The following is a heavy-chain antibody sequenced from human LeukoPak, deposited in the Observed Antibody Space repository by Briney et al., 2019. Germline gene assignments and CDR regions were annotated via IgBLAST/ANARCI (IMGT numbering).Heavy chain of an antibody. J-gene: IGHJ4*02. CDR3: ASPSEFGELLF. CDR1: GYTFTSYG. V-gene: IGHV1-18*01. CDR2: ISAYNGNT. D-gene: IGHD3-10*01. Sequence: GASVKVSCKASGYTFTSYGISWVRQGPGQGLEWMGWISAYNGNTNYAQKLQGRVTMTTDTSTSTAYMELRSLRSDDTAVYYCASPSEFGELLFWGQGTLVTVSS.